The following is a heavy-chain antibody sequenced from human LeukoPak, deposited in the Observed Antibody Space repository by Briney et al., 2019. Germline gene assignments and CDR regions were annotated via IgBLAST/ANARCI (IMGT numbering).Heavy chain of an antibody. V-gene: IGHV1-2*02. CDR1: GYTLTELS. Sequence: GASVKVSCKVSGYTLTELSMHWVRQAPGQGLEWMGWINPNSGGTNYAQKFQGRVTMTRGTSISTAYMELSRLRSDDTAVYYCARVMVKYSSGYLRSGWFDPWGQGTLVTVSS. J-gene: IGHJ5*02. CDR2: INPNSGGT. D-gene: IGHD3-22*01. CDR3: ARVMVKYSSGYLRSGWFDP.